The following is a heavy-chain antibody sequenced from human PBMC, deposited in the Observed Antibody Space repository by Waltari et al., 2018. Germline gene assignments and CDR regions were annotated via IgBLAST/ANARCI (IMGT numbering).Heavy chain of an antibody. CDR3: AKELADYYYGMDV. V-gene: IGHV3-9*01. Sequence: EVQLVESGGGLVQPGRSLRLSCAASGVTFDDYAMHWVRQAPGKGLEWVAGISWNSDSIGYADSVKGRFTISRDNAKNSLYLQMNSLRAEDTALYYCAKELADYYYGMDVWGQGTTVTVSS. CDR2: ISWNSDSI. D-gene: IGHD6-13*01. CDR1: GVTFDDYA. J-gene: IGHJ6*02.